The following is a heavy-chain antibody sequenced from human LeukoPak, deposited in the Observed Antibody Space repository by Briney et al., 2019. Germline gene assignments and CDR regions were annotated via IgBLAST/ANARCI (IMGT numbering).Heavy chain of an antibody. CDR1: GGSISYYY. CDR3: ARVTPGGYNSGWYGYYFDY. V-gene: IGHV4-59*01. D-gene: IGHD6-19*01. Sequence: SETLSLTCTVSGGSISYYYWTWIRQPPGRGLEWIGYIYYGGSTKYNPSLKRRLTISVDTSKNQFSLKLASVTAADTAVYYCARVTPGGYNSGWYGYYFDYWGQGTLVTVSS. CDR2: IYYGGST. J-gene: IGHJ4*02.